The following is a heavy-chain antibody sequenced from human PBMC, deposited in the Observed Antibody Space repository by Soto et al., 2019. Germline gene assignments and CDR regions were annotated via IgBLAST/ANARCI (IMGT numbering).Heavy chain of an antibody. V-gene: IGHV4-30-2*01. Sequence: PSETLSLTCAVSGDSISSGGYSWSWIRQPPGKGLEWIGYIYHSGSTYYNPSLKSRVTISVDRSKNQFSLKLSSVTAADTAVYYCASFLRFLEWTIDYWGQGTLVTVSS. CDR3: ASFLRFLEWTIDY. J-gene: IGHJ4*02. D-gene: IGHD3-3*01. CDR1: GDSISSGGYS. CDR2: IYHSGST.